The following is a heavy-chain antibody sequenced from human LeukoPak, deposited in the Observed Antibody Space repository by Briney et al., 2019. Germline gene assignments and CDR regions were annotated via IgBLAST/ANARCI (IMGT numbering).Heavy chain of an antibody. D-gene: IGHD2-2*01. Sequence: GGSLRLSCAVSGFTFSSYGMHWVRQAPGKGLEWVAVISYDGSNKYYADSVKGRFTISRDNSKNTLYLQMNSLRAEDTAVYYCAKDLDCSRTSCADYWGQGTLVTVSS. CDR1: GFTFSSYG. J-gene: IGHJ4*02. CDR3: AKDLDCSRTSCADY. V-gene: IGHV3-30*18. CDR2: ISYDGSNK.